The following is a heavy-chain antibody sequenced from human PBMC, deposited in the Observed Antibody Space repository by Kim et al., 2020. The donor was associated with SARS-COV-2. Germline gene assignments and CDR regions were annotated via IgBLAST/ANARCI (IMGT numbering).Heavy chain of an antibody. J-gene: IGHJ4*02. V-gene: IGHV3-23*01. Sequence: ADSVEGRFTVSRDNSKNTLYLQMNNLEADDTAIYFCAKERACGGDCADFDSWGQGVLVTVSS. D-gene: IGHD2-21*02. CDR3: AKERACGGDCADFDS.